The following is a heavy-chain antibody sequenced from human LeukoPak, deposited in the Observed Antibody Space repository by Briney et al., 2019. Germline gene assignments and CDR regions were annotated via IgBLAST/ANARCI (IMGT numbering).Heavy chain of an antibody. J-gene: IGHJ5*02. D-gene: IGHD2-15*01. Sequence: GGSLRLSCVASGFTFSTYWMHWVRQAPGKGLVWVSRISDDGSATIYADSVKGRFTISRDNAENTMYLQMNSLTVEDTAVYYCTRRVSATRWFDPWGQGTLVTVSS. CDR2: ISDDGSAT. V-gene: IGHV3-74*01. CDR3: TRRVSATRWFDP. CDR1: GFTFSTYW.